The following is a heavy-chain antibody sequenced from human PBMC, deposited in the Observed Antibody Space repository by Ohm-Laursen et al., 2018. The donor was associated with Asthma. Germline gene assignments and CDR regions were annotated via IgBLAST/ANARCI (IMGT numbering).Heavy chain of an antibody. CDR1: GFTVSNSY. Sequence: SLRLSCAASGFTVSNSYMTWVRQAPGKGLEWVAVISYDGSNKYYADSVKGRFTISRDNSKNTLYLQMNSLRAEDTAVYYCARARSGSSYDYWGQGTLVTVSS. V-gene: IGHV3-30-3*01. CDR3: ARARSGSSYDY. J-gene: IGHJ4*02. CDR2: ISYDGSNK. D-gene: IGHD1-26*01.